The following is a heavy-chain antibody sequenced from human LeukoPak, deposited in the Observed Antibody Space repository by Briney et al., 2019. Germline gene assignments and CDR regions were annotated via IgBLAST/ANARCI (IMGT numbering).Heavy chain of an antibody. J-gene: IGHJ4*02. CDR2: ISGSGGST. CDR1: GFPFSSYA. Sequence: GGSLRLSCAASGFPFSSYAMHWVRQAPGKGLEWVSAISGSGGSTYYADSVKGRFTISRDNSKNTLYLQMNSLRAEDTAVYYCAKATVLLWFGELLPPGYFDYWGQGTLVTVSS. V-gene: IGHV3-23*01. D-gene: IGHD3-10*01. CDR3: AKATVLLWFGELLPPGYFDY.